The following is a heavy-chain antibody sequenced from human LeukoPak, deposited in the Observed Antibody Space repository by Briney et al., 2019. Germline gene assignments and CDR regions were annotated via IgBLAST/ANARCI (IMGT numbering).Heavy chain of an antibody. Sequence: PGGSLRLSCAASGFTFSSYAMSWIRQAPGKGLEWVSYISSSGNTMNYADSVKGRFTISRDNAKSSVYLEMNSLRAEDTAVYYCARESHSSSSDDSWGQGTRVTVSS. J-gene: IGHJ4*02. CDR2: ISSSGNTM. CDR1: GFTFSSYA. CDR3: ARESHSSSSDDS. V-gene: IGHV3-11*01. D-gene: IGHD6-13*01.